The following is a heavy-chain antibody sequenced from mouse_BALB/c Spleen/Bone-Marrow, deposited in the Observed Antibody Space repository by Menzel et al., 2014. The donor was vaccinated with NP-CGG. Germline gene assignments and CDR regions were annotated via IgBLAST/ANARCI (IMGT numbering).Heavy chain of an antibody. CDR1: GYTFTSYW. J-gene: IGHJ2*01. V-gene: IGHV1S132*01. D-gene: IGHD2-4*01. CDR3: ARKWISTVIATAYYIDY. CDR2: IFPGTGTT. Sequence: QVQLKESGAELAKPGASVKLSCKTSGYTFTSYWIQWVKQRPGQGLGWIGEIFPGTGTTYYNEKFKDKATLTIDTSSSTAYMQLSSLTSEDSAVYFCARKWISTVIATAYYIDYWGQGSTLTVSS.